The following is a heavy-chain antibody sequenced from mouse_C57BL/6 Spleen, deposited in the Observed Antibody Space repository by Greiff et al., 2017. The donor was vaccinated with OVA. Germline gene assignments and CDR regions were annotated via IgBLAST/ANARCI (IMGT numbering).Heavy chain of an antibody. CDR3: ASRDYDYGSFAY. CDR2: IWGVGST. V-gene: IGHV2-6*01. D-gene: IGHD2-4*01. J-gene: IGHJ3*01. Sequence: VKVVESGPGLVAPSQSLSITCTVSGFSLTSYGVDWVRQSPGKGLEWLGVIWGVGSTNYNSALKSRLSISKDNSKSQVFLKMNSLQTDDTAMYYCASRDYDYGSFAYWGQGTLVTVSA. CDR1: GFSLTSYG.